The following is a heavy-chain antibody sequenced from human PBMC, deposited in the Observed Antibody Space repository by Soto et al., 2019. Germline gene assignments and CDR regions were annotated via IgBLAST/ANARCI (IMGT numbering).Heavy chain of an antibody. J-gene: IGHJ5*02. D-gene: IGHD2-15*01. V-gene: IGHV1-18*01. CDR1: GYTFTSYG. Sequence: ASVKVSCKASGYTFTSYGISWVRQAPGQGLEWMGWISAYNGNTDYAQKLQGRVTMTTDTSTSTAYMELRSLRSDDTAVYYCARLDIVVVVAAPWGQGNLVTVSS. CDR2: ISAYNGNT. CDR3: ARLDIVVVVAAP.